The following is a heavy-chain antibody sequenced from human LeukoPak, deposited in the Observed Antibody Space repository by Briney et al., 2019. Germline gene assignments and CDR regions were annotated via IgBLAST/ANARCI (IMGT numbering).Heavy chain of an antibody. Sequence: ASVKVSCKASGYIFTNHAIHWVRQAPGQGLEWMGWINGGNGNTKYSQKFHNRVTFTRDTSASTSYMELSSLRFEDTAVYYCARRSDRVALDIWGQGTMVTVSS. CDR1: GYIFTNHA. CDR2: INGGNGNT. J-gene: IGHJ3*02. V-gene: IGHV1-3*01. D-gene: IGHD3-10*01. CDR3: ARRSDRVALDI.